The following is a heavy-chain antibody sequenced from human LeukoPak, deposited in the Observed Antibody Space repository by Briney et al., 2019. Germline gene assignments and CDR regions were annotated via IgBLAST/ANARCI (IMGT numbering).Heavy chain of an antibody. CDR1: GGSFSGYY. CDR2: IHHSGGI. D-gene: IGHD3-3*01. Sequence: PSETLSLTCAVYGGSFSGYYWSWLRQPPGKGLEWIGEIHHSGGINNNPSLESRVTISVDKSKNQLSLKLSSVTAADTAVYYCGRNGYYSVDNWGQGTLVTVSS. J-gene: IGHJ4*02. V-gene: IGHV4-34*01. CDR3: GRNGYYSVDN.